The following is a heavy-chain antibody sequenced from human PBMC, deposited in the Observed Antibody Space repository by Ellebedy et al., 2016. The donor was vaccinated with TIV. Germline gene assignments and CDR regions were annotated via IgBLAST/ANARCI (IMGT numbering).Heavy chain of an antibody. CDR1: GYSFTSYW. Sequence: GESLKISXKGSGYSFTSYWIGWVRQMPGKGLEWMGIIYPGDSDTRYSPSFQGQVTISADKSISTAYLQWSSLKASDTAMYYCARLSGYSSGWYLLTGRYFDYWGQGTLVTVSS. V-gene: IGHV5-51*01. CDR3: ARLSGYSSGWYLLTGRYFDY. CDR2: IYPGDSDT. J-gene: IGHJ4*02. D-gene: IGHD6-19*01.